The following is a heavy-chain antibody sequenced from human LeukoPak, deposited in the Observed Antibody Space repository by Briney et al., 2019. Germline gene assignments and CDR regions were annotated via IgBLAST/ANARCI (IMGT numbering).Heavy chain of an antibody. Sequence: PSETLSLTCSVSGGSINSHYWSWLRQPPGKRLEWIGYIFNTGNTNNNPSLGSRVTMSVDTSRAQFFLRLSPVTAADTAIYYCASRPADTTWYGVFDYWSQGTLVTVSS. D-gene: IGHD3-10*01. V-gene: IGHV4-59*11. CDR3: ASRPADTTWYGVFDY. CDR1: GGSINSHY. CDR2: IFNTGNT. J-gene: IGHJ4*02.